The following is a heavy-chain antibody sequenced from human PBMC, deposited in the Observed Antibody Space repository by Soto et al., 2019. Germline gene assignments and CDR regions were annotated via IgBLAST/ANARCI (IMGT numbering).Heavy chain of an antibody. CDR1: GYTYTGYY. J-gene: IGHJ6*02. D-gene: IGHD1-26*01. CDR2: INPNSGGT. CDR3: ARTRSGSYPNYYYGMDV. V-gene: IGHV1-2*04. Sequence: APVKVSCKASGYTYTGYYMHWVRQATGQGLEWMGWINPNSGGTNYAQKFQGWVTMTRDTSISTAYMELSRLRSDDTAVYYCARTRSGSYPNYYYGMDVWGQGTTVTVFS.